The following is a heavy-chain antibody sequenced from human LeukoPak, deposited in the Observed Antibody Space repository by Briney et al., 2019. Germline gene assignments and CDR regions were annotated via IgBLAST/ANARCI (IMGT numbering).Heavy chain of an antibody. CDR2: TSGSGGDT. V-gene: IGHV3-23*01. CDR1: GFTFSSYA. D-gene: IGHD3-16*02. CDR3: AKSHDYVWGSYRPPFDY. Sequence: GGSLRLSCAASGFTFSSYALSWVRQAPGKGLEWVSATSGSGGDTYYADSVKGRFSISGDNSKNTLYLQMFSLRAEDTAVYYCAKSHDYVWGSYRPPFDYWGQGTLVTVSS. J-gene: IGHJ4*02.